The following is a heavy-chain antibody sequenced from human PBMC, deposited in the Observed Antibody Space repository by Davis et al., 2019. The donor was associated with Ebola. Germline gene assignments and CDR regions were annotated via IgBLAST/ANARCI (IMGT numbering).Heavy chain of an antibody. D-gene: IGHD3-10*01. V-gene: IGHV2-5*02. CDR2: IYWDDDR. J-gene: IGHJ4*02. CDR3: AHRLGRFGEWNFDY. CDR1: GFSLSTSGVG. Sequence: SGPTLVKPTQTLTLTCTFSGFSLSTSGVGVAWIRQPPGKALEWLALIYWDDDRRYSPSLKSRLTITKGTSKNQVVLTMTNMDPVDTATYYCAHRLGRFGEWNFDYWGLGTLVTVSS.